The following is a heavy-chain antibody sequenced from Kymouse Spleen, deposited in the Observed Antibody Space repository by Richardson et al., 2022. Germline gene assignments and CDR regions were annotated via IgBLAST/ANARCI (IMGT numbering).Heavy chain of an antibody. Sequence: QVQLQQWGAGLLKPSETLSLTCAVYGGSFSGYYWSWIRQPPGKGLEWIGEINHSGSTNYNPSLKSRVTISVDTSKNQFSLKLSSVTAADTAVYYCARASSSRLYYYGMDVWGQGTTVTVSS. CDR2: INHSGST. D-gene: IGHD6-13*01,IGHD6-25*01,IGHD6-6*01. CDR3: ARASSSRLYYYGMDV. V-gene: IGHV4-34*01. CDR1: GGSFSGYY. J-gene: IGHJ6*02.